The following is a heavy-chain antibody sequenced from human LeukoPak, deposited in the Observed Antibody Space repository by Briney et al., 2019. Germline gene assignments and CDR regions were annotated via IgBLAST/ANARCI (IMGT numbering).Heavy chain of an antibody. J-gene: IGHJ4*02. V-gene: IGHV3-30-3*01. CDR1: GFTFSSYA. Sequence: PGGSLRLSCAASGFTFSSYAMSWVRQAPGKGLEWVALILYDGSTEYYADSVKGRFTISRDNSKNTLYLQMNSLRAEDTAVYYCAKVKALGRYFDWFDYWGQGTLVTVSS. CDR2: ILYDGSTE. CDR3: AKVKALGRYFDWFDY. D-gene: IGHD3-9*01.